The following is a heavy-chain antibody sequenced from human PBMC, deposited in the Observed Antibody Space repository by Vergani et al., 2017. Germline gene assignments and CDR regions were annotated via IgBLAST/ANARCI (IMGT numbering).Heavy chain of an antibody. J-gene: IGHJ4*02. CDR1: GFTFSAYS. V-gene: IGHV3-48*01. CDR3: VRDPDYSTFDS. D-gene: IGHD4-11*01. CDR2: IGVSDNSI. Sequence: EVQLVESGGGLVQPGGSLRLSCAASGFTFSAYSMNWVRQTPGKGLEWISYIGVSDNSIYYADSVMGRFAISRDNARNLLFLQMNSLRADDSALYFCVRDPDYSTFDSWDQGTLVTAS.